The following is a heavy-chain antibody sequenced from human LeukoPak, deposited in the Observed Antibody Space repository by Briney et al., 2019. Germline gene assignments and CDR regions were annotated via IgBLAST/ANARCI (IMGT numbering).Heavy chain of an antibody. CDR1: GFTFSAYS. D-gene: IGHD1-14*01. J-gene: IGHJ4*02. CDR2: IRNSGNTI. V-gene: IGHV3-21*05. CDR3: ARDPIPDGRGY. Sequence: KPGGSLRLSCAASGFTFSAYSMNWVRQAPGKGLEWVSYIRNSGNTIYYADSVKGRFTISRDNAKNSLYLQMNSLRAEDTAVYYCARDPIPDGRGYWGQGTLVTVSS.